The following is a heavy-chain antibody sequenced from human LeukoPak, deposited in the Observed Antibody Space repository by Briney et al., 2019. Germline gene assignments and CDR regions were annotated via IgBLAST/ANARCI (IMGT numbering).Heavy chain of an antibody. CDR2: IKQDGSEK. CDR1: GFTFGSYW. Sequence: GGSLRLSCAASGFTFGSYWMSWVRQAPGKGLEWVANIKQDGSEKYYVDSVKGRFTVSRDNAKRSLYLQMNTLRAEDTAVYYCAREAVGYFWSRVYYFDYWGQGTLVTVSS. V-gene: IGHV3-7*01. CDR3: AREAVGYFWSRVYYFDY. J-gene: IGHJ4*02. D-gene: IGHD3-3*01.